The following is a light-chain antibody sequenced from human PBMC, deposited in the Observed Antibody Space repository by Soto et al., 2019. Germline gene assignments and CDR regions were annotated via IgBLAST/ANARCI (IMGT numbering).Light chain of an antibody. J-gene: IGKJ2*01. CDR2: GAS. CDR1: QTISNNY. V-gene: IGKV3-20*01. Sequence: EIVLSRSPGTLSLTPGARANLSCRASQTISNNYLAWYQQQPGHPPRRFIYGASRRATGIPDRFSGSGSGTDFTLTISSLEPEDFALYYCQQYGGLPPTFGQVTNLEIK. CDR3: QQYGGLPPT.